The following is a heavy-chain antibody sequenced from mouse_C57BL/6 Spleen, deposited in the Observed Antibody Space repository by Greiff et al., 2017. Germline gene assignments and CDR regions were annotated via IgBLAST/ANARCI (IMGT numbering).Heavy chain of an antibody. CDR3: VRRDYDGYFDV. D-gene: IGHD2-4*01. Sequence: EVHLVESGGGLVQPKGSLKLSCAASGFSFNTYAMNWVRQAPGKGLEWVARIRSKSNNYATYYADSVKDRFTISRDGSESMLYLQMNDFKAEDTAKYYCVRRDYDGYFDVWGTGTTVTVSS. CDR2: IRSKSNNYAT. V-gene: IGHV10-1*01. CDR1: GFSFNTYA. J-gene: IGHJ1*03.